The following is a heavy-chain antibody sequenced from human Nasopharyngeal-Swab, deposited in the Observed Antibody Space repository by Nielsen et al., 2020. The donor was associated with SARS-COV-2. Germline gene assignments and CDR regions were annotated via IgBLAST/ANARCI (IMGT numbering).Heavy chain of an antibody. CDR1: GGSISSYY. V-gene: IGHV4-59*01. CDR3: ARDGVRGVINWFDP. D-gene: IGHD3-10*01. J-gene: IGHJ5*02. CDR2: IYYSGST. Sequence: SETLSLTCTVSGGSISSYYWSWIRQPPGKGLEWIGYIYYSGSTNYNPSLKSRVTISVDTSKNQFSLKLSSVTAADTAVYYCARDGVRGVINWFDPWDQGTLVTVSS.